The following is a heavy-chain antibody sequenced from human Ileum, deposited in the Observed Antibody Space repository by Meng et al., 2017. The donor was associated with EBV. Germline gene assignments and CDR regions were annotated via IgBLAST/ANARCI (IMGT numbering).Heavy chain of an antibody. Sequence: QVQLVHSGSEGKKPGSSVKVSCKASGDTFKRHIFGWLRQAPGQGLEWMGGSIPTIDTVAQKFQGRVTITADESTTTAYMELTNLTSDDTAVYYCTRQPSHGVFENWGQGTLVTVSS. V-gene: IGHV1-69*01. D-gene: IGHD3-3*01. CDR1: GDTFKRHI. J-gene: IGHJ4*02. CDR3: TRQPSHGVFEN. CDR2: SIPTIDTV.